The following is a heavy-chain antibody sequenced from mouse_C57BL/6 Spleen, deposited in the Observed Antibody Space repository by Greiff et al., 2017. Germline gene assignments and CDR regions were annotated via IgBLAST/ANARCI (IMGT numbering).Heavy chain of an antibody. CDR2: ISRGSGYT. V-gene: IGHV5-6*01. CDR1: GFTFSSYG. J-gene: IGHJ1*03. CDR3: ARHDGGYYWYFDV. D-gene: IGHD1-1*02. Sequence: EVHLVESGGDLVKPGGSLKLSCAASGFTFSSYGMSWVRQTPDKRLEWVGTISRGSGYTYYPDNVKGRCTISRDNAKNTLYLQMSSLKSEDTAMYDCARHDGGYYWYFDVWGTGTTVTVSA.